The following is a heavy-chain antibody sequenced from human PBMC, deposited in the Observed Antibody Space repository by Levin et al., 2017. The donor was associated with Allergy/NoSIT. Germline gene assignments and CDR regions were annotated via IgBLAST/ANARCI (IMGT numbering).Heavy chain of an antibody. CDR2: INHSGST. CDR1: GGSFSGYY. D-gene: IGHD3-22*01. J-gene: IGHJ4*02. CDR3: ARSKPDSSGYRDRKVRQEFDY. Sequence: PSETLSLTCAVYGGSFSGYYWSWIRQPPGKGLEWIGEINHSGSTNYNPSLKSRVTISVDTSKNQFSLKLSSVTAADTAVYYCARSKPDSSGYRDRKVRQEFDYWGQGTLVTVSS. V-gene: IGHV4-34*01.